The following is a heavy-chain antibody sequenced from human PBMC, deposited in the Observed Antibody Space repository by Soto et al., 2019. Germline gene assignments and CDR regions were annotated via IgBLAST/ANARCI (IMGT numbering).Heavy chain of an antibody. CDR3: ARRYSGSLIPYYYSYGMEV. V-gene: IGHV3-48*03. Sequence: PVGSLRLSCASSVFTFSSYEMNCVRRAPGKGLEWVSYISSSGSTIYYADSVKGRFTISRDNAKNSLYLQMNSLRAEDTAVYYCARRYSGSLIPYYYSYGMEVWGQGTTVSVSS. D-gene: IGHD1-26*01. CDR2: ISSSGSTI. CDR1: VFTFSSYE. J-gene: IGHJ6*01.